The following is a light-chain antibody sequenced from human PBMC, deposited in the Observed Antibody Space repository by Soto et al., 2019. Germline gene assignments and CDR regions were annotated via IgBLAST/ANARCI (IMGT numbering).Light chain of an antibody. Sequence: AIQVTQSPSSLSASVGDRVTITCRASQGIRNDLGWYQQKPGKAPKLLIHGASSLQSGVPSRFRGSASGTEFALTISSLQPEDLATYYCLQEHSYPWTFGQGTKVEI. CDR1: QGIRND. J-gene: IGKJ1*01. CDR2: GAS. V-gene: IGKV1-6*01. CDR3: LQEHSYPWT.